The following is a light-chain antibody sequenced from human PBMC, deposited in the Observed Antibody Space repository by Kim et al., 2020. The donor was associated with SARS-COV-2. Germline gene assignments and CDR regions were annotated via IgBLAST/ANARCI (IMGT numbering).Light chain of an antibody. Sequence: QYALTQPRSVSGSPGQSVTISCTGTSSDVGGYDYVSWCQQHPGKAPKLIIYDVTKRPSGVPDRFSGSKSGNTASLTISGLQVEDEADYYCCSYAGTLTYVFGTGTKVTVL. CDR3: CSYAGTLTYV. J-gene: IGLJ1*01. V-gene: IGLV2-11*01. CDR2: DVT. CDR1: SSDVGGYDY.